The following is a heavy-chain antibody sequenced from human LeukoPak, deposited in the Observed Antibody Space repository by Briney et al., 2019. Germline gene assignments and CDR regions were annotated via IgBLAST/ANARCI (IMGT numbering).Heavy chain of an antibody. Sequence: GGSLRLSCAASGFTFSSYSMNWVRQAPGKGLEWVSSISGSSSYIYYADSVKGRFTISRDNAKNSLYLQMNSLRAEDTAVYYCARPYSGSHYFDYWGQGTLVTVSS. CDR3: ARPYSGSHYFDY. CDR2: ISGSSSYI. CDR1: GFTFSSYS. J-gene: IGHJ4*02. D-gene: IGHD1-26*01. V-gene: IGHV3-21*01.